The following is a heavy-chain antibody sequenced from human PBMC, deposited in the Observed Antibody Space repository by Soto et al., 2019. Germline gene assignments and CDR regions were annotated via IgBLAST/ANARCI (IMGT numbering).Heavy chain of an antibody. CDR3: AGQIYDILTVFLREKASPAFDT. V-gene: IGHV1-2*04. D-gene: IGHD3-9*01. J-gene: IGHJ3*02. Sequence: ASVKVSCKASGYTFTGYYMHWVRQAPGQGLEWMGWINPNSGGTNYAQKFQGWVTMTRDTSISTAYMELSRLRSDDTAVYYCAGQIYDILTVFLREKASPAFDTWGQGKMVPVSS. CDR2: INPNSGGT. CDR1: GYTFTGYY.